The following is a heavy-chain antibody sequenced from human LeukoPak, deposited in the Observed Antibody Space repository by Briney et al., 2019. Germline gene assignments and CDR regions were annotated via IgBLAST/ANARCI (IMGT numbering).Heavy chain of an antibody. CDR1: GGSISKNY. V-gene: IGHV4-4*07. D-gene: IGHD4-17*01. CDR2: IHISGTT. J-gene: IGHJ4*02. CDR3: ARNPVTSANPKFDS. Sequence: SETLSLTCTVSGGSISKNYWSWIRQPAGKGLEWIGRIHISGTTNHNPSLKSRVTMSIDTSKNQFSLKLSSVTAADTAIYYCARNPVTSANPKFDSWGQGTLVTVSS.